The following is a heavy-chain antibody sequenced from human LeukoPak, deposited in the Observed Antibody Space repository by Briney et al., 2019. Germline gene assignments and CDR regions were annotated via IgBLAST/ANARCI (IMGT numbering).Heavy chain of an antibody. CDR1: GGTFSSYA. CDR2: IIPIFGTA. J-gene: IGHJ4*02. D-gene: IGHD6-19*01. CDR3: ARSGGYSSPQNY. V-gene: IGHV1-69*13. Sequence: SVKVSCKASGGTFSSYAISWVRQAPGQGLEWMGGIIPIFGTANYAQKFQGRVTITADESTSTAYMELSSLRSEDTAVYYCARSGGYSSPQNYWGQGTLVTVSS.